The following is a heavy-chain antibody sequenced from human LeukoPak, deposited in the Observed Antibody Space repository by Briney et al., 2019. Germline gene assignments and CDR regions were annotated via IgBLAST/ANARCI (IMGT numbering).Heavy chain of an antibody. CDR1: GFSLIELS. Sequence: ASVKVSCKVSGFSLIELSVHWVRQVPGKGLEWMGRFDPEDGETIYAQNFQGRVTMTEDTSTDTAYMELSSLRSEDTAVYYCVIDREDNYESGYRMDVWGQGTTVTVSS. V-gene: IGHV1-24*01. D-gene: IGHD3-10*01. CDR2: FDPEDGET. CDR3: VIDREDNYESGYRMDV. J-gene: IGHJ6*02.